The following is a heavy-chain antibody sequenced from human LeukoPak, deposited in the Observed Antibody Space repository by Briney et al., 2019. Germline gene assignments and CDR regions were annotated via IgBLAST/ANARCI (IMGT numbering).Heavy chain of an antibody. J-gene: IGHJ4*02. V-gene: IGHV3-23*01. D-gene: IGHD2-2*01. CDR2: ISGSGGST. CDR1: GFTFSSYA. Sequence: GGSLRLSCAASGFTFSSYAMSWVRQAPGKGLEWVSAISGSGGSTYYADSVKGRFTISRGNSKNTLYLQMNSLRAEDTAVYYCAKGLYCSSTSCAVYDYWGQGTLVTVSS. CDR3: AKGLYCSSTSCAVYDY.